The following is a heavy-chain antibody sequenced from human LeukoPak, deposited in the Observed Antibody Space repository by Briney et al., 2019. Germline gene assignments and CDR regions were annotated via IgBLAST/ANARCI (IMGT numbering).Heavy chain of an antibody. V-gene: IGHV1-18*01. Sequence: GASVKVSCKASGYTFTSYGITWVLQVPGPGLEWMGWLSAYNGNTNYAQKLQGRVTMTIDTSTSTAYMELRSLRSDATAVYYCARDAGSSWGDYYYYMDVWGKGTTVTVSS. J-gene: IGHJ6*03. CDR1: GYTFTSYG. CDR3: ARDAGSSWGDYYYYMDV. D-gene: IGHD6-13*01. CDR2: LSAYNGNT.